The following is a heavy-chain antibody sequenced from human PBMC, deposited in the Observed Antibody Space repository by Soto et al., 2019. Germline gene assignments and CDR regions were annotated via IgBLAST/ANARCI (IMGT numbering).Heavy chain of an antibody. D-gene: IGHD3-9*01. CDR3: AREDSSYYDILTGHRGPRVVDP. V-gene: IGHV4-38-2*02. CDR2: IYHSGST. CDR1: GYSISSGYY. Sequence: SETLSLTCAVSGYSISSGYYWGWIRQPPGKGLEWIGSIYHSGSTYYNPSLKSRVTISVDTSKNQFSLKLSSVTAADTAVYYCAREDSSYYDILTGHRGPRVVDPWGQGTLVTVSS. J-gene: IGHJ5*02.